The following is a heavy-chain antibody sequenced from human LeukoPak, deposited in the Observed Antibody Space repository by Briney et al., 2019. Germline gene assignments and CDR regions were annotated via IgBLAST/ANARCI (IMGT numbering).Heavy chain of an antibody. Sequence: SETLSLTCTVSSGSVSSSSYYWGWIRQPPGKGLEWIGSIYYSGSTYYNPSLKSRVTISVDTSKNQFSLKLSSVTAADTAVYYCARINWSYFDYWGQGTLVTVSS. CDR3: ARINWSYFDY. CDR1: SGSVSSSSYY. CDR2: IYYSGST. D-gene: IGHD1-1*01. V-gene: IGHV4-39*01. J-gene: IGHJ4*02.